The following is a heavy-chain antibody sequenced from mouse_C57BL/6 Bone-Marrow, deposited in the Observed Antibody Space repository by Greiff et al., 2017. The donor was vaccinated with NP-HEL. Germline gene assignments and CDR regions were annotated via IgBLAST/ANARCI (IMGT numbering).Heavy chain of an antibody. D-gene: IGHD1-1*01. Sequence: VQLQQSGAELVRPGTSVKMSCKASGYTFTNYWIGWAKQRPGHGLEWIGDIYPGGGYTNYNEQFKGKATPTADKSSSTAYMQYSSLTSEDSAIYYCARGYDGSSWYFDVWGTGTTVTVSS. CDR2: IYPGGGYT. J-gene: IGHJ1*03. CDR1: GYTFTNYW. CDR3: ARGYDGSSWYFDV. V-gene: IGHV1-63*01.